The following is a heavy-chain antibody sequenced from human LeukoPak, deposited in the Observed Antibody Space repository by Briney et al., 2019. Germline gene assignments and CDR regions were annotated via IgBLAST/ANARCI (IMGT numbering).Heavy chain of an antibody. J-gene: IGHJ6*03. CDR1: GGSISSHY. Sequence: SETLSLTCTVSGGSISSHYWSWIRQPPGKGLEWIGYIYYSGSTNYNPSLKSRVTISVDTSKNQFSLKLSSVTAADTAVYYCARAYDFWSGYLTYYYYMDVWGKGTTVTVSS. CDR3: ARAYDFWSGYLTYYYYMDV. CDR2: IYYSGST. V-gene: IGHV4-59*11. D-gene: IGHD3-3*01.